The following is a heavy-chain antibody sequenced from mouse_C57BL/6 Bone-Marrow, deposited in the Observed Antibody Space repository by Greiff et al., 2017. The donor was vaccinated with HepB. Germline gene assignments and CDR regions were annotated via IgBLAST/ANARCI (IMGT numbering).Heavy chain of an antibody. J-gene: IGHJ1*03. D-gene: IGHD3-2*02. V-gene: IGHV5-4*01. Sequence: EVHLVESGGGLVKPGGSLKLSCAASGFTFSSYAMSWVRQTPEKRLGWVATISDGGSYTYYPDNVKGRFTISRDNAKNNLYLQMSHLKSEDTAMYYCARFQDWYFDVWGTGTTVTVSS. CDR3: ARFQDWYFDV. CDR1: GFTFSSYA. CDR2: ISDGGSYT.